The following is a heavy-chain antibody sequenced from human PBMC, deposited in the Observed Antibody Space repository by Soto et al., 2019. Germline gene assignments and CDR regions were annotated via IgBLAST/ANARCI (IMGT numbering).Heavy chain of an antibody. CDR2: IIPIFGTA. J-gene: IGHJ4*02. V-gene: IGHV1-69*06. CDR3: ARGGAYVRPSYYDSSGYSPFDY. Sequence: SVKVSCKASGGTFSSYAISWVRQAPGQGLEWMGGIIPIFGTANYAQKFQGRVTITADKSTSTAYMELSSLRSEDTAVYYCARGGAYVRPSYYDSSGYSPFDYWGRGTLVTVSS. CDR1: GGTFSSYA. D-gene: IGHD3-22*01.